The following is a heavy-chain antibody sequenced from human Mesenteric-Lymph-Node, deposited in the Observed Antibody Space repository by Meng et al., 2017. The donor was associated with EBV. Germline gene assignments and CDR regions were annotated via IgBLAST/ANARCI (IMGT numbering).Heavy chain of an antibody. J-gene: IGHJ4*02. Sequence: QVQLQQLGAGLLKPSETLSLTCAVYGGSFSGYYWSWIRQPPGKGLEWIGEINHSGSTNYNPSLKSRVTISVDTSKNQFSLKLSSVTAADTAVYYCARGVYYGDYAFGYWGQGTLVTVSS. CDR1: GGSFSGYY. D-gene: IGHD4-17*01. CDR3: ARGVYYGDYAFGY. CDR2: INHSGST. V-gene: IGHV4-34*01.